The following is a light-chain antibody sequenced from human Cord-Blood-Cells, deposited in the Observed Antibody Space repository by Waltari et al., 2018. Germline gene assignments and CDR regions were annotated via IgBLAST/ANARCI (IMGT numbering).Light chain of an antibody. V-gene: IGLV2-11*01. CDR2: DVS. CDR1: SSDVGGYNY. CDR3: CSYAGSVV. Sequence: QSALTQPRSVSGSPGQSVTISCTGTSSDVGGYNYVSWYQQHPAKAPKLIIYDVSKRPSGVPDLFSGSKSGNTASLTISGLQSEDESDYYCCSYAGSVVFGGGTKLSVL. J-gene: IGLJ2*01.